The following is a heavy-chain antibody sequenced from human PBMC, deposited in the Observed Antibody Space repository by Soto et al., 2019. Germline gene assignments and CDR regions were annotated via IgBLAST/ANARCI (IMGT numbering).Heavy chain of an antibody. J-gene: IGHJ4*02. D-gene: IGHD3-16*01. CDR3: AREGGESSDGLYYFDS. Sequence: LSLTCTVSGGSTSSDNYWSWIRQPPGRGLEWIGHIYYSGNTDYNPSLKSRLAISIDTSKNQFSLKLSSVTAADTAVYFCAREGGESSDGLYYFDSWGQGSLVTVSS. CDR2: IYYSGNT. V-gene: IGHV4-30-4*01. CDR1: GGSTSSDNY.